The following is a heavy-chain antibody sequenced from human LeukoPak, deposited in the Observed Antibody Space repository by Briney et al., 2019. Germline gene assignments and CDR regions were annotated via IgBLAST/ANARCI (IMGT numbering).Heavy chain of an antibody. CDR3: ARGYYGSGSPRVHYYYYGMDV. V-gene: IGHV4-34*01. D-gene: IGHD3-10*01. CDR1: GGSFSGYY. CDR2: INHSGST. J-gene: IGHJ6*02. Sequence: SETLSLTCSVYGGSFSGYYWSWIRQPPGKGLEWIGEINHSGSTNYNPSLKSRVTISVDTSKNQFSLKLSSVTAADTAVYYCARGYYGSGSPRVHYYYYGMDVWGRGTTVTVSS.